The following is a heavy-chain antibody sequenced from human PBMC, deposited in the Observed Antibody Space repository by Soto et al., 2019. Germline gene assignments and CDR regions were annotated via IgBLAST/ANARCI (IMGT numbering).Heavy chain of an antibody. CDR1: GGSISSSSYY. J-gene: IGHJ4*02. V-gene: IGHV4-39*01. D-gene: IGHD2-2*01. CDR3: ARQGYCISTSCYGGGFDY. Sequence: QLQLQESGPGLVKPSETLSLTCTVSGGSISSSSYYWGWIRQPPGKGLEWIGSIYYSGSTYYNPYLKSRVTLSVDTSKIQFSRKLSSVTAADTAVYYCARQGYCISTSCYGGGFDYWGQGTLVTVSS. CDR2: IYYSGST.